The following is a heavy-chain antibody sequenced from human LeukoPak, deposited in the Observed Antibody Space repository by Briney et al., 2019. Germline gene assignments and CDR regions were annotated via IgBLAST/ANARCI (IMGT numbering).Heavy chain of an antibody. CDR1: GYTFTSYY. CDR2: INPSGGST. J-gene: IGHJ4*02. V-gene: IGHV1-46*01. D-gene: IGHD1-26*01. CDR3: ARVSGSYRHFDY. Sequence: GASVKVSCKASGYTFTSYYMHWVRQAPGQGLEWMGIINPSGGSTSYAQKFQGRVTMTRDMSTSTVYMELSSLRSEDTAVYYCARVSGSYRHFDYWGQGTLVTVSP.